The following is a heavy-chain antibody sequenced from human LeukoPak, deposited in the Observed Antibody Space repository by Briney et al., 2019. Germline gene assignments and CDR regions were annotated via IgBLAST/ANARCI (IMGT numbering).Heavy chain of an antibody. J-gene: IGHJ4*02. V-gene: IGHV3-7*03. CDR1: GFSFSSYW. CDR2: IKEDGSEI. D-gene: IGHD5-12*01. CDR3: ARPFSGHDLVSFDY. Sequence: GGSLRLSCAASGFSFSSYWMSWVRQAPGKGLEWVANIKEDGSEIHYVDSVKGRFTISRDNAKNSLYLQIHSLRAEDTAVYYCARPFSGHDLVSFDYWGQGTLVTVSS.